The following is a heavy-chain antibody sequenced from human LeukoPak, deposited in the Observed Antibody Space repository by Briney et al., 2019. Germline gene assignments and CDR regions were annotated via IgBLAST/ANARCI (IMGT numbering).Heavy chain of an antibody. CDR2: IYYSGST. J-gene: IGHJ5*02. CDR3: ASYDFWSGNWFDP. V-gene: IGHV4-59*11. Sequence: SETLCLTCTVSGGSISSHYWSWIRQPPGKGLEWIGYIYYSGSTNYNPSLKSRVTISVDTSKNQFSLKLSSVTAADTAVYYCASYDFWSGNWFDPWGQGTLVTVSS. D-gene: IGHD3-3*01. CDR1: GGSISSHY.